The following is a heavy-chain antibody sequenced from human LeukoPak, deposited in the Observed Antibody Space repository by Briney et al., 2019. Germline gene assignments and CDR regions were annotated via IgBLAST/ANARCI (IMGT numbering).Heavy chain of an antibody. J-gene: IGHJ4*02. D-gene: IGHD5-24*01. CDR1: GASISSAGYY. CDR3: AGLYNYYFDY. CDR2: IYHTGIT. Sequence: SETLSLTCTVSGASISSAGYYWSWIRQPPGKGLEWIGYIYHTGITYNNPSLKSRVTISVDTSKNQFSLKLSSVPAADTAVYYCAGLYNYYFDYWGQGALVTVSS. V-gene: IGHV4-30-4*01.